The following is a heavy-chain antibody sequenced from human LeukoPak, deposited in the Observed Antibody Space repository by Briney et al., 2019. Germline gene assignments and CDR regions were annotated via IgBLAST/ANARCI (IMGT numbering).Heavy chain of an antibody. CDR1: GFTFSNYW. D-gene: IGHD6-19*01. CDR2: INSDGINT. Sequence: PGGSLRLSCAASGFTFSNYWMHWVRQAPGKGLVWVSRINSDGINTSYADSVKGRFTISRDNAKNTLNLQLNSLRAEDTALYYCATNSGWYGVSWGQGTLVTVSS. CDR3: ATNSGWYGVS. J-gene: IGHJ4*02. V-gene: IGHV3-74*01.